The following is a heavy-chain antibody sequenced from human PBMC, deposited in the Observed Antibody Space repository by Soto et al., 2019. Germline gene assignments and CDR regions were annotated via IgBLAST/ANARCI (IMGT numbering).Heavy chain of an antibody. V-gene: IGHV4-59*01. CDR2: IYYSGST. Sequence: SETLSLTCTVSGGSISSYYWSWIRQPPGKGLEWIGYIYYSGSTNYNPSLKSRVTISVDTSKNQFSLKLSSVTAADTAVYYCAREVIAVAGETFDYWGQGTLVTVSS. D-gene: IGHD6-19*01. CDR3: AREVIAVAGETFDY. CDR1: GGSISSYY. J-gene: IGHJ4*02.